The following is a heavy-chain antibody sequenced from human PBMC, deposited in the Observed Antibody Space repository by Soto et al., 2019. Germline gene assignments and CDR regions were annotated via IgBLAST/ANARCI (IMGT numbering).Heavy chain of an antibody. CDR3: AREVAGYSYGPRLPYGMDV. Sequence: PGGSLRLSCAASGFTFSSYAMHWVRQAPGKGLEWVAVISYDGSNKYYADSVKGRFTISRDNSKNTLYLQMNSLRAEDTAVYYCAREVAGYSYGPRLPYGMDVWGQGTTVTVSS. V-gene: IGHV3-30-3*01. D-gene: IGHD5-18*01. CDR2: ISYDGSNK. CDR1: GFTFSSYA. J-gene: IGHJ6*02.